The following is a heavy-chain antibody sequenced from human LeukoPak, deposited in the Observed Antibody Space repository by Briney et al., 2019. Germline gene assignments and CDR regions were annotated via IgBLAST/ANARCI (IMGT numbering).Heavy chain of an antibody. CDR2: IHYSGST. J-gene: IGHJ5*02. CDR1: GYSITSGYH. V-gene: IGHV4-38-2*01. CDR3: ARLSSGWFDP. Sequence: SETLSLTCSVSGYSITSGYHWGWIRPLPGKGLEWIGTIHYSGSTYYSPSLKSRVTISVDTSKNQFSLKLISVTAADTAVYYCARLSSGWFDPWGQGTLVTVSS. D-gene: IGHD2/OR15-2a*01.